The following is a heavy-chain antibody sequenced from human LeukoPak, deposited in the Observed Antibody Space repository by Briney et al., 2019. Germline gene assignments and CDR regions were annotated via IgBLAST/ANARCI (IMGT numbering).Heavy chain of an antibody. Sequence: SETLSLTCSVSGGSITNYFWSWIRQPPGKGLEWIGFIYYSGSTNYNPSLESRLTISVDTSKSQFSLKLRSVTAADTAVYYCASYRSGWYSSEYWGQGTLVTVSS. V-gene: IGHV4-59*01. CDR3: ASYRSGWYSSEY. CDR2: IYYSGST. CDR1: GGSITNYF. D-gene: IGHD6-19*01. J-gene: IGHJ4*02.